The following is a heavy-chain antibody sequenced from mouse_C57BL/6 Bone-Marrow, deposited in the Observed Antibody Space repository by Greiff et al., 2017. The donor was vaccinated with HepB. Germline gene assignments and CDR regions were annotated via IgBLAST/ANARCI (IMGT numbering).Heavy chain of an antibody. Sequence: EVHLVESGGGLVQPGGSLSLSCAASGFTFTDYYMSWVRQPPGKALEWLGFIRNKANGYTTEYNASVKGRFTISRDNSQSILYLQMNALRAEDSATYYCARYYYGSSFDYWGQGTTLTVSS. CDR2: IRNKANGYTT. J-gene: IGHJ2*01. CDR1: GFTFTDYY. CDR3: ARYYYGSSFDY. V-gene: IGHV7-3*01. D-gene: IGHD1-1*01.